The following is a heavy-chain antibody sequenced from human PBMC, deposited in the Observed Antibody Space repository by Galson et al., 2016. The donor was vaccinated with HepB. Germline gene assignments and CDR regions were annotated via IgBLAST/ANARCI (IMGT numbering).Heavy chain of an antibody. CDR3: ATARPGVAAVWSAFDI. V-gene: IGHV6-1*01. D-gene: IGHD6-13*01. CDR1: GDSVSSNNAA. J-gene: IGHJ3*02. CDR2: TYYRSKWYN. Sequence: CAISGDSVSSNNAAWNWIRQSPSRGLEWLGRTYYRSKWYNDYAVSVKSRITINPDTSKNQFSLQLNSVTPGDTAIYYCATARPGVAAVWSAFDIWGQGTMVTVSS.